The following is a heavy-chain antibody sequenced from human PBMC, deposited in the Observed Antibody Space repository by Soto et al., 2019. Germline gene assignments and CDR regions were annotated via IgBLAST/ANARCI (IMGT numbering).Heavy chain of an antibody. Sequence: SVKVSCKASGYTFTSYGISWVRQAPGQGPEWMGGIIPLSGTTNYAQKFQGRVTITADESMTTAYMELSSLRYEDTAVYYCARGPDRSGFYLFDYWGQGTLVTVSS. CDR3: ARGPDRSGFYLFDY. V-gene: IGHV1-69*13. J-gene: IGHJ4*02. CDR1: GYTFTSYG. D-gene: IGHD3-22*01. CDR2: IIPLSGTT.